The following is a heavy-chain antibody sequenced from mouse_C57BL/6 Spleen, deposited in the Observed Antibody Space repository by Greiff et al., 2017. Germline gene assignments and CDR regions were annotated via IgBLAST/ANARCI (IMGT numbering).Heavy chain of an antibody. CDR2: IRSKSNNYAT. Sequence: EVQGVESGGGLVQPKGSLKLSCAASGFSFNTYAMNWVRQAPGKGLEWVARIRSKSNNYATYYADSVKDRFTISRDDSESMLYLQMNNLKTEDTAMYYGVRHYSSCVWYFGVWGTGTTVTVSS. CDR3: VRHYSSCVWYFGV. CDR1: GFSFNTYA. D-gene: IGHD1-1*01. J-gene: IGHJ1*03. V-gene: IGHV10-1*01.